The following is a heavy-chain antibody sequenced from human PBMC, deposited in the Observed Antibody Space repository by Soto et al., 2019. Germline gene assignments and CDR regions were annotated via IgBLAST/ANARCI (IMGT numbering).Heavy chain of an antibody. Sequence: EVQLVESGGGLVQPGGSLRLSCAASGFTFSDHYMDWVRQAPGKGLEWVGRSKNKADSYTTEYAASVKGRFTISRDGSQNSLFLKMNSLKTEDTAVYYCTVRGSGNDVGAVWGQGILVTVSS. J-gene: IGHJ4*02. CDR3: TVRGSGNDVGAV. CDR2: SKNKADSYTT. D-gene: IGHD3-10*01. CDR1: GFTFSDHY. V-gene: IGHV3-72*01.